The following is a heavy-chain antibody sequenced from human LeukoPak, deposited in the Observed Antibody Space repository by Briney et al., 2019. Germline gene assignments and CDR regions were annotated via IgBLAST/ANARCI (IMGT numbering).Heavy chain of an antibody. CDR2: ISSSSSYI. CDR3: ARAGSSGAWYFDY. CDR1: GFTFSSYS. V-gene: IGHV3-21*01. J-gene: IGHJ4*02. D-gene: IGHD3-22*01. Sequence: GGSLRLSCAASGFTFSSYSMNWVRQAPGKGLEWVSSISSSSSYIYYADSVKGRFTISRDNAKNSLYLQMNSQRAEHTAVYYCARAGSSGAWYFDYWGQGTLVTVSS.